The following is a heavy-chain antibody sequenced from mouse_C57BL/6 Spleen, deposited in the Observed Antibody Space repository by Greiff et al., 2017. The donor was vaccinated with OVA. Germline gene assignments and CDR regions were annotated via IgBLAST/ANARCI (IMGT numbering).Heavy chain of an antibody. CDR1: GFTFSSYG. CDR3: AREGYGSSYGYFDV. V-gene: IGHV5-6*01. D-gene: IGHD1-1*01. J-gene: IGHJ1*03. Sequence: EVKLMESGGDLVKPGGSLKLSCAASGFTFSSYGMSWVRQTPDKRLEWVATISSGGSYTYYPDSVKGRFTISRDNAKNTLYLQMSSLMSEDTAMYYCAREGYGSSYGYFDVWGTGTTVTVSS. CDR2: ISSGGSYT.